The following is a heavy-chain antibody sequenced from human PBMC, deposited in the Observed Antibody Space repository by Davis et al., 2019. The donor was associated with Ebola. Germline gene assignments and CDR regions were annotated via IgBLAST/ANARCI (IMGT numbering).Heavy chain of an antibody. CDR1: GYTFTSYG. Sequence: ASVKVSCKASGYTFTSYGISWVRQATGQGLEWMGWINPNSGGTNYAQKFQGWVTMTRDTSISTAYMELSRLRSDDTAVYYCARGPIIAAAGTRHFDYWGQGTLVTVSS. CDR3: ARGPIIAAAGTRHFDY. V-gene: IGHV1-2*04. J-gene: IGHJ4*02. CDR2: INPNSGGT. D-gene: IGHD6-13*01.